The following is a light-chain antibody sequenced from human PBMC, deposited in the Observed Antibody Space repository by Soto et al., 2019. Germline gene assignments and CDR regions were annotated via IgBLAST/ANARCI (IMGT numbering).Light chain of an antibody. CDR3: AAWDDSLSGGVV. J-gene: IGLJ2*01. CDR2: RNN. Sequence: QSVLTQPPSASGTPGQRVTISCSGSSSNIGSNYVYWYQQLPGTAPKLLIYRNNQRPSGVPDRFSGSKSGTSASLAISGLRSEDEAEYYCAAWDDSLSGGVVFGGGTKVTVL. CDR1: SSNIGSNY. V-gene: IGLV1-47*01.